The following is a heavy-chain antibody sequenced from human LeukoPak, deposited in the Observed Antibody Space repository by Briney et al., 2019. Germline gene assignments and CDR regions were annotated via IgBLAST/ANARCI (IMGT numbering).Heavy chain of an antibody. CDR3: ASNVIITSRYYYGMDV. CDR1: GYTFTGYY. CDR2: INPNSGGT. V-gene: IGHV1-2*02. D-gene: IGHD3-10*01. Sequence: ASVKVSCKASGYTFTGYYMHWVRQAPGQGLEWMGWINPNSGGTNYVQKFQGRVTMTRDTSISTAYMELSRLRSDDTAVYYCASNVIITSRYYYGMDVWGQGTTVTVSS. J-gene: IGHJ6*02.